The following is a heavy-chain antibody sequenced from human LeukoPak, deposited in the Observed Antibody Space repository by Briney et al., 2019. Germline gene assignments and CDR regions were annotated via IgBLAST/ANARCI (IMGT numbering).Heavy chain of an antibody. V-gene: IGHV1-46*01. D-gene: IGHD5-12*01. CDR1: GCTFTSYY. CDR3: ARAWGYSGYDLGGNFDY. J-gene: IGHJ4*02. Sequence: ASVKVSCKASGCTFTSYYMHWVRQAPGQGLEWMGIINPSGGSTSYAQKFQGRVTMTRDMSTSTVYMELSSLRSEDTAVYYCARAWGYSGYDLGGNFDYWGQGTLVTVSS. CDR2: INPSGGST.